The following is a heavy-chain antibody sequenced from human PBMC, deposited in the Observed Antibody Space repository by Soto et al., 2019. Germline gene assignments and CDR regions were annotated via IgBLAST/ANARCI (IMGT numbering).Heavy chain of an antibody. CDR2: IRDSGSST. V-gene: IGHV3-30*18. D-gene: IGHD3-3*01. Sequence: GGSLRLSCAASGFTFSSYGMHWVRQAPGKGLEWVAVIRDSGSSTYYADSVKGRFTISRDNSKNTLYLQMNSLRAEDTAVYYCAKDPRDGVTIFGVVIGLYGMDVWGQGTTVTV. CDR1: GFTFSSYG. J-gene: IGHJ6*02. CDR3: AKDPRDGVTIFGVVIGLYGMDV.